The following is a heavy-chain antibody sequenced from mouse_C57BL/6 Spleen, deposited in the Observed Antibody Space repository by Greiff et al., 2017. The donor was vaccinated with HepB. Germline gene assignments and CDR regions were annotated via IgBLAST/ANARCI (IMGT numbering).Heavy chain of an antibody. CDR2: IYPGDGDT. CDR1: GYAFSSYW. Sequence: VQLQQSGAELVKPGASVKISCKASGYAFSSYWMNWVKQRPGKGLEWIGQIYPGDGDTNYNGKFKGKATLTADKSSSTAYMQLSSLTSEDSAVSFCARSPANWDFDYWGQGTTLTVSS. CDR3: ARSPANWDFDY. V-gene: IGHV1-80*01. J-gene: IGHJ2*01. D-gene: IGHD4-1*01.